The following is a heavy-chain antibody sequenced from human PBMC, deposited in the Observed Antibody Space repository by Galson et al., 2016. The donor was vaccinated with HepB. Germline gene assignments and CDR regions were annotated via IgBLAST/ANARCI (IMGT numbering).Heavy chain of an antibody. J-gene: IGHJ4*02. Sequence: LSLTCSVSGGSISTSTYYWVWFRQPPGRGPAWIGSIYYTGTTYYNPSLKSRLTISVDTSKNQFSLKLNSVTAADTAVYYCARGGVSFSDSWGQGTLVTVSS. V-gene: IGHV4-39*01. CDR1: GGSISTSTYY. D-gene: IGHD1-26*01. CDR3: ARGGVSFSDS. CDR2: IYYTGTT.